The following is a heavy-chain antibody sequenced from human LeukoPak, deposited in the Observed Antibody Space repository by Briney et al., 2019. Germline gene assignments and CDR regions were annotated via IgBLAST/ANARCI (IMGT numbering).Heavy chain of an antibody. J-gene: IGHJ6*03. CDR3: ARHIGGGIEDMDV. CDR1: GGSLGTYY. D-gene: IGHD3-16*02. Sequence: PSGTLSLTCTVSGGSLGTYYWSWIRQSPGTGLEWFGYIYVTRTRYNPSPPSRVTISVARPRTQFFLKMSSVTAADTAVYYCARHIGGGIEDMDVWGKGTKVIVSS. V-gene: IGHV4-59*08. CDR2: IYVTRT.